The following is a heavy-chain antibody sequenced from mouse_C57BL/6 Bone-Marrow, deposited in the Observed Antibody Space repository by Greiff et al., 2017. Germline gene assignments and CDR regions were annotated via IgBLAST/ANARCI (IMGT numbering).Heavy chain of an antibody. J-gene: IGHJ2*01. Sequence: VQLQQPGAELVKPGASVKLSCKASGYTFTSYWMQWVKQRPGQGLEWIGEIDPSDSYTNYNQKFKGKATLTVDTSSSTAYMQLSSLTSEDSAVYYCARVYYYGSSRGFDYWGQGTTLTVSS. V-gene: IGHV1-50*01. CDR1: GYTFTSYW. D-gene: IGHD1-1*01. CDR2: IDPSDSYT. CDR3: ARVYYYGSSRGFDY.